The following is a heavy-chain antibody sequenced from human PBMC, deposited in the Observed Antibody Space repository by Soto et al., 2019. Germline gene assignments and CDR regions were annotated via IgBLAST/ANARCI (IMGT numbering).Heavy chain of an antibody. Sequence: SETLSLTCTVSGGSVSSGSYYWSWIRQPPGKGLEWIGYIYYSGSTNYNPSLKSRVTISVDTSKNQFSLKLSSVTAADTAVYNCARGVDVAPAAPFAPPGYYYYYGMDVWGQGTTVTVSS. CDR1: GGSVSSGSYY. J-gene: IGHJ6*02. CDR2: IYYSGST. D-gene: IGHD2-2*01. V-gene: IGHV4-61*01. CDR3: ARGVDVAPAAPFAPPGYYYYYGMDV.